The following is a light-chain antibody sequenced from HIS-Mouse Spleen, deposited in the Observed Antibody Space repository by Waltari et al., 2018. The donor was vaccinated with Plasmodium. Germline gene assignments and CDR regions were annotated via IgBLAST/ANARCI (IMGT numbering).Light chain of an antibody. CDR3: QQYDNLPPLFT. Sequence: DIQMTQSPSSLSASVGDRVTITCQASQDISNYLNWYQQKPGKAPKRLIYDASNLETGVPSRFSGSGAGTEFTFTISSLHPEDIATYYCQQYDNLPPLFTFGPGTKVDIK. CDR1: QDISNY. J-gene: IGKJ3*01. CDR2: DAS. V-gene: IGKV1-33*01.